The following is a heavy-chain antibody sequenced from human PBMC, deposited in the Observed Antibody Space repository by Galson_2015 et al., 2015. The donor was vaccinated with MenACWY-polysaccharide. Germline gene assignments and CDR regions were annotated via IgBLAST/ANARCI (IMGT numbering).Heavy chain of an antibody. Sequence: SLRLSCAASGFTFSDYWMHWVRHAPGKGLVWVPRINKEGTVTNVADSVKGRFTISRDNAKNTVILQMNSLRVEDTAVYYCARDKGQEAPMDVWGKGTTVIVSS. CDR2: INKEGTVT. J-gene: IGHJ6*03. V-gene: IGHV3-74*01. CDR1: GFTFSDYW. CDR3: ARDKGQEAPMDV.